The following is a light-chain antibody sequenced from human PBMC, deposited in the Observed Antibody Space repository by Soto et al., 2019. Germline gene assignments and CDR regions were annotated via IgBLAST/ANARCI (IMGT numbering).Light chain of an antibody. V-gene: IGLV2-11*01. CDR1: SSDVGGYNY. CDR2: DVK. Sequence: QSALTQPRSVSGSPGQSVTISCTGTSSDVGGYNYVSWYQQYPGKAPKVMIYDVKTRPSGVPDRFSGSKSGNTASLTISGLQAEDEADYYCQSYDSRLSSYVFGPGTKLTVL. CDR3: QSYDSRLSSYV. J-gene: IGLJ1*01.